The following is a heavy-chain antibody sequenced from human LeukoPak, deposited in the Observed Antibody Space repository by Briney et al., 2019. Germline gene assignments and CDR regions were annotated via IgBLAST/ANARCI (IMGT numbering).Heavy chain of an antibody. D-gene: IGHD5-24*01. V-gene: IGHV3-7*01. CDR3: TRSRRDGNDY. J-gene: IGHJ4*02. CDR1: GLLFSSSW. CDR2: INEDGRAK. Sequence: GGSLSLSCEASGLLFSSSWLSGARQAPGKGLEWGANINEDGRAKYYVDSVKGRFTISRDNAKRSLDLQVNSLRAEDTAVYYCTRSRRDGNDYWGQGTLVTVSS.